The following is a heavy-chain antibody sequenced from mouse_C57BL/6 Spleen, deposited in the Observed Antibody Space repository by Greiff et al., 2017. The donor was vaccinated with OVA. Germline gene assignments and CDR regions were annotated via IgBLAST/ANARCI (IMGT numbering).Heavy chain of an antibody. CDR3: ARGDDDGSNFDY. J-gene: IGHJ2*01. V-gene: IGHV1-50*01. D-gene: IGHD1-1*01. CDR1: GYTFTSYW. CDR2: IDPSDSYT. Sequence: QVQLQQSGAELVKPGASVKLSCKASGYTFTSYWMQWVKQRPGQGLEWIGEIDPSDSYTNDNQKFKGKATLTVDTSPSTAYLQISSLTSEDAAVYYCARGDDDGSNFDYWGQGTTLTVSS.